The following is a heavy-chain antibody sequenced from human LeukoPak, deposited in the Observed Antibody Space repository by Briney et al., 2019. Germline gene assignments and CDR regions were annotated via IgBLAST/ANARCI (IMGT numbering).Heavy chain of an antibody. CDR3: VRVEGTYFDF. CDR2: ISASGSNI. Sequence: GGSLGLSCAVSGFPFTSYSMNWVRQAPGKGLEWVSYISASGSNIYYLDAVKGRFTVSRDNAMSSLFLQMDRPRAEDTAIYYCVRVEGTYFDFWGQGTLVTVSS. D-gene: IGHD1-1*01. J-gene: IGHJ4*02. CDR1: GFPFTSYS. V-gene: IGHV3-48*01.